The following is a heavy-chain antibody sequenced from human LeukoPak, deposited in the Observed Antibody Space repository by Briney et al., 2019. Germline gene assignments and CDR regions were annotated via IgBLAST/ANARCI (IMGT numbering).Heavy chain of an antibody. CDR3: AKALGDPTDY. CDR1: GFTFSNYA. CDR2: ISYDGSNK. J-gene: IGHJ4*02. Sequence: GGSLRLSCAASGFTFSNYAMHWVRQAPGKGLEWVAVISYDGSNKYYADSVKGRFTISRDNSKNTLYLQMNSLRAEDTAVYYCAKALGDPTDYWGQGTLVTVSP. V-gene: IGHV3-30*18. D-gene: IGHD4-17*01.